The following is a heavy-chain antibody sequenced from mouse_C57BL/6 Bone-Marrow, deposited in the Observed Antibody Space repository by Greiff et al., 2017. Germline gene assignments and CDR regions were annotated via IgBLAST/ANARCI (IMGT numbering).Heavy chain of an antibody. CDR3: ARWGPYDYPFAY. D-gene: IGHD2-4*01. CDR1: EYEFPSYD. Sequence: DVKLVESGGGLVQPGESLKLSCESNEYEFPSYDMSWVRKTPEKRLELVAAINSDGGSTYYPDTMERRFIISRDNTKKTLYLQMSSLRSEDTALYYCARWGPYDYPFAYWGQGTLVTVSA. V-gene: IGHV5-2*01. CDR2: INSDGGST. J-gene: IGHJ3*01.